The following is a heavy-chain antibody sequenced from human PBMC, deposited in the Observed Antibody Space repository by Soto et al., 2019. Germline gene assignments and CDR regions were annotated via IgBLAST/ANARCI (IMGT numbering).Heavy chain of an antibody. D-gene: IGHD6-19*01. CDR3: AKGGGAENGWFLDH. J-gene: IGHJ4*02. CDR1: GFTFSSYG. Sequence: GGSLRLSCAVSGFTFSSYGMLWVRRDPGKGLEWVAVISYNGGEKNYLDSVKGRFTISRDNSKNALYLEMNSLRPDDTALYYCAKGGGAENGWFLDHWGQGTVVTVSS. V-gene: IGHV3-30*18. CDR2: ISYNGGEK.